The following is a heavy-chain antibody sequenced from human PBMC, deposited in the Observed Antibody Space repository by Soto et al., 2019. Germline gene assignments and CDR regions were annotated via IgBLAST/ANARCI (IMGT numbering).Heavy chain of an antibody. CDR1: GFTFSSYG. Sequence: SLRLSCAASGFTFSSYGMHWVHQAPGKGLEWVAVISYDGSNKYYADSVKGRFTISRDNSKNTLYLQMNSLRAEDTAVYYCARDHYGVTTFWFDPWGQGTLVTVSS. CDR2: ISYDGSNK. J-gene: IGHJ5*02. V-gene: IGHV3-30*03. CDR3: ARDHYGVTTFWFDP. D-gene: IGHD4-17*01.